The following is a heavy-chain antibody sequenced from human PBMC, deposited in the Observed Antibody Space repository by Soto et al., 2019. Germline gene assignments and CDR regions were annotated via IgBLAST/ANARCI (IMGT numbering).Heavy chain of an antibody. CDR1: GFTFSAYD. Sequence: EVQLVESGGGLVQPGGSLRLSCAASGFTFSAYDMHWVRQPTGKGLEWVSAIGTQHDTYYPDSVKGRFTISGENAKNSLYLQMNSLGTGDTAVYYCARQASYWHGGGGWFDPWGQGTLVTVSS. CDR3: ARQASYWHGGGGWFDP. V-gene: IGHV3-13*01. D-gene: IGHD2-8*02. J-gene: IGHJ5*02. CDR2: IGTQHDT.